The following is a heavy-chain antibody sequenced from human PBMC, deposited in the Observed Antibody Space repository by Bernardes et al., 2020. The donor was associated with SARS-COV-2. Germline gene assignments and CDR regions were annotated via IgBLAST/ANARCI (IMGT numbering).Heavy chain of an antibody. J-gene: IGHJ4*02. CDR3: AKTPSIGWVTDYFDF. CDR2: INSDGSIT. CDR1: GLTFSNYW. V-gene: IGHV3-74*01. Sequence: GGSLRLSCAVSGLTFSNYWMHWVRQAPGKGLVWVSRINSDGSITAYADSVKGRFTISRDNAKNTLHLQMNSLRAEDTAVYYCAKTPSIGWVTDYFDFWGQGTLVTVSS. D-gene: IGHD6-19*01.